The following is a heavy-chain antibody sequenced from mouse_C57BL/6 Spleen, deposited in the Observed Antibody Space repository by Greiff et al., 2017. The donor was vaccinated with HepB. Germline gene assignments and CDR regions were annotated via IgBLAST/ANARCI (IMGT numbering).Heavy chain of an antibody. Sequence: VQLKQPGAELVRPGSSVKLSCKASGYTFTSYWMHWVKQRPIQGLEWIGNIDPSDSETHYNQKFKDKATLTVDKSSSTAYMHLSSLTSEDSAVYYCARGDYSWFAYWGQGTLVTVSA. J-gene: IGHJ3*01. CDR2: IDPSDSET. CDR3: ARGDYSWFAY. V-gene: IGHV1-52*01. D-gene: IGHD2-4*01. CDR1: GYTFTSYW.